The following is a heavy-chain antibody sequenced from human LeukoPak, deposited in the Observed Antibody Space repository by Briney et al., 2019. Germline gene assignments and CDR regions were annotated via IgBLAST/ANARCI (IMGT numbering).Heavy chain of an antibody. CDR2: IYHSGST. CDR1: GYSISSGYY. D-gene: IGHD1-26*01. J-gene: IGHJ5*02. CDR3: ARKGITKGATMSFDP. Sequence: PSETLSLTCTVSGYSISSGYYWGWIRQPPGKGLEWIGSIYHSGSTYYNPSLKSRVIISVDTSKNQFSLKLSSVTAADTAVYYCARKGITKGATMSFDPWGQGTLVTVSS. V-gene: IGHV4-38-2*02.